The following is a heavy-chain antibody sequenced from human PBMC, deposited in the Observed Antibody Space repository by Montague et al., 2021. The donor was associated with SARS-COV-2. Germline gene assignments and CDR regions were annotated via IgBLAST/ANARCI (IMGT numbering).Heavy chain of an antibody. CDR3: ARGQVTVFGVLIMLPAAGPLDS. CDR1: GGSFSDYY. J-gene: IGHJ4*02. V-gene: IGHV4-34*01. Sequence: SETLSLTCAVYGGSFSDYYWTWIRQAPGKGLEWIGEVDHRGSSSYNPSLQSRLTISVDRSKNQFSLRLTSVTAADTAVYYCARGQVTVFGVLIMLPAAGPLDSWGQGTLATVSS. D-gene: IGHD3-3*01. CDR2: VDHRGSS.